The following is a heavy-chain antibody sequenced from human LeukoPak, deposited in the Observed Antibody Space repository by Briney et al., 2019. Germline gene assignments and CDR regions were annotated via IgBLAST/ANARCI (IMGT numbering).Heavy chain of an antibody. Sequence: PGGSLRLSCAASGFTFSSYGMHWVRQAPGKGLEWVAIIWYDGSNTYYVDSVRGRFTISRDNSKNTLYLQVNSLRAEDTAMYYCARDLEIGSSSYYFDHWGQGTLVTVSS. V-gene: IGHV3-33*01. CDR3: ARDLEIGSSSYYFDH. J-gene: IGHJ4*02. CDR2: IWYDGSNT. D-gene: IGHD1-1*01. CDR1: GFTFSSYG.